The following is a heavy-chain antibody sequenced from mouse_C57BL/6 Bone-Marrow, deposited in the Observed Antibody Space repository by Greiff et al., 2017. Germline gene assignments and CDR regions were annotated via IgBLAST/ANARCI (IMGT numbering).Heavy chain of an antibody. Sequence: VKLMESGPELVKPGASVKISCKASGYAFSSSWMNWVKQRPGKGLEWIGRIYPGDGDTNYNGKFKGKATLTADKSSSTAYMQLSSLTSEDSAVYFCARPRGNSFYYFDYWGQGTTLTVSS. J-gene: IGHJ2*01. CDR1: GYAFSSSW. CDR3: ARPRGNSFYYFDY. CDR2: IYPGDGDT. V-gene: IGHV1-82*01. D-gene: IGHD2-1*01.